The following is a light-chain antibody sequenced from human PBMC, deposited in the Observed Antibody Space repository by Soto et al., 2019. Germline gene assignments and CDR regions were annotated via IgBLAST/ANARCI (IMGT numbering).Light chain of an antibody. J-gene: IGLJ1*01. CDR2: EVS. CDR1: SSDVGGYNY. V-gene: IGLV2-14*01. Sequence: QSVLAQPASVSGSPGQSIAISCTGTSSDVGGYNYVSWYQQHPGKAPKLLISEVSIRPSGVSDRFSGSESGNTASLTISGLQTEDEADYYCSSFTSAYTFVFGRGTKVTVL. CDR3: SSFTSAYTFV.